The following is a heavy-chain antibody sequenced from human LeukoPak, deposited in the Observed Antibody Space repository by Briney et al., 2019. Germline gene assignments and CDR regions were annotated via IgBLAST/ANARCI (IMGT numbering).Heavy chain of an antibody. CDR3: ARVAEAAAFDS. CDR2: ISRNSRYI. D-gene: IGHD6-13*01. Sequence: GGSLRLSCAASGFSFSTYSMNWVRQAPGKWLEWVSSISRNSRYIYYADSMRGRFTISRDNAKNSLYLQMNSLKPEDTAVYYCARVAEAAAFDSWGQGTLVTVSS. J-gene: IGHJ4*02. CDR1: GFSFSTYS. V-gene: IGHV3-21*06.